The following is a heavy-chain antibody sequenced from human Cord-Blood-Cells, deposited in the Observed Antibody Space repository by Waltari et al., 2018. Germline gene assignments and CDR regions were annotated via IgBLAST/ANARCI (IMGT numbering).Heavy chain of an antibody. Sequence: QLQLQESGPGLVKPSETLSLTCTVSGGSISSSSYYWGWIRQPPGKGLEWIGSIYYSGSTYYNPSLKSRVTISVDTSKNQFSLKLSSVTAADTAVYYCARQGVTMVRRTIDPWGQGTLVTVSS. CDR3: ARQGVTMVRRTIDP. CDR2: IYYSGST. CDR1: GGSISSSSYY. J-gene: IGHJ5*02. D-gene: IGHD3-10*01. V-gene: IGHV4-39*01.